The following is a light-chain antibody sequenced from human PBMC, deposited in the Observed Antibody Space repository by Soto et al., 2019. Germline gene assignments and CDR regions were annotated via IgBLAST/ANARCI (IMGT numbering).Light chain of an antibody. J-gene: IGKJ1*01. Sequence: ERMLTQSRGTLSLSPGERAPLSCRASQSVSSSYLAWYQQKPGQAPRLLIYGASSRATGIPDRFGGSGSGTDFTLTISRLEPEDFAVYYCQQYGSSPRTFGQGTKVDIK. V-gene: IGKV3-20*01. CDR3: QQYGSSPRT. CDR2: GAS. CDR1: QSVSSSY.